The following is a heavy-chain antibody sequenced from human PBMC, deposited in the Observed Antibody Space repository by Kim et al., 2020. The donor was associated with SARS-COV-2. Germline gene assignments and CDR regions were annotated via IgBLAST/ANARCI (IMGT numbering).Heavy chain of an antibody. V-gene: IGHV4-38-2*02. J-gene: IGHJ5*02. CDR2: IYHSGST. D-gene: IGHD3-10*01. CDR1: GYSISSGYY. Sequence: SETLSLTCTVSGYSISSGYYWGWIRQPPGKGLEWIGSIYHSGSTYYNPSLKSRVTISVDTSKNQFSLKLSSVTAADTAVYYCARLNYYGSGSYYNFDPWG. CDR3: ARLNYYGSGSYYNFDP.